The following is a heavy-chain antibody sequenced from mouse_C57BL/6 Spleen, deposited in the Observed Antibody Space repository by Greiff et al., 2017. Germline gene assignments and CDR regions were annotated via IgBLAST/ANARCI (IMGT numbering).Heavy chain of an antibody. CDR1: GYTFTSYG. CDR2: IYPRSGNT. D-gene: IGHD2-5*01. CDR3: APGNSNYGGRFAY. J-gene: IGHJ3*01. V-gene: IGHV1-81*01. Sequence: QVQLQQSGAELARPGASVKLSCKASGYTFTSYGISWVKQRTGQGLEWIGEIYPRSGNTYYNEKFKGKATLTADKSSSTAYMELRSLTSEDSAVXFGAPGNSNYGGRFAYGGQGTLVTVSA.